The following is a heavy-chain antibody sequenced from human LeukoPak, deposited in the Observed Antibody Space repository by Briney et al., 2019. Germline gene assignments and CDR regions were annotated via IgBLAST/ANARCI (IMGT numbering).Heavy chain of an antibody. D-gene: IGHD3-22*01. V-gene: IGHV3-33*08. Sequence: AGGSLRLSCSASGFTFSSYGMHWVRQAPGKGLEWVAVIWYDGSNKYYADSVKGRFTISRDNSKNTLYLQMNSLRAEDTAVYYCARAHNYYDSSGYYLLDYWGQGTLVTVSS. CDR1: GFTFSSYG. CDR3: ARAHNYYDSSGYYLLDY. CDR2: IWYDGSNK. J-gene: IGHJ4*02.